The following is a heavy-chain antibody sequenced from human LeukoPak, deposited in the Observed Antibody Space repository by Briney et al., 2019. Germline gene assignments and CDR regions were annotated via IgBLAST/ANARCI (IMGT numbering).Heavy chain of an antibody. D-gene: IGHD6-19*01. J-gene: IGHJ4*02. CDR2: ISAYNGNT. CDR1: GYTFSNYG. V-gene: IGHV1-18*01. CDR3: AKDQITEADDY. Sequence: ASVKVSCKASGYTFSNYGISWVRQAPGQGLEWMGWISAYNGNTKYAQKFQGRVTLTTDTSTSTAYMELRSLRAEDTALYYCAKDQITEADDYWGPGTLVTVSS.